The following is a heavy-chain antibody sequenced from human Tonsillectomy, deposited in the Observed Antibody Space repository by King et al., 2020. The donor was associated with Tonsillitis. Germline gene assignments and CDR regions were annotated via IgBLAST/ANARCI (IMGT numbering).Heavy chain of an antibody. CDR1: GFTFSRYG. CDR2: IWYDGSNK. J-gene: IGHJ6*02. D-gene: IGHD6-13*01. CDR3: VREGLAAGGIGDDYYYGMDV. V-gene: IGHV3-33*01. Sequence: VQLVESGGGVVQPGRSLRLSCAASGFTFSRYGMHWVRQAPGKGLEWVAVIWYDGSNKYYADSVKGRFTISRDNSKNTLYLQMNSLRAEDTAVYYCVREGLAAGGIGDDYYYGMDVWGQGTTVTVSS.